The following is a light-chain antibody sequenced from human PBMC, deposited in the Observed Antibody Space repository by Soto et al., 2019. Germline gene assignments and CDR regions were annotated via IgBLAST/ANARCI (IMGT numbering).Light chain of an antibody. CDR3: QQYNSWPYT. CDR2: GAS. CDR1: QSVSSN. V-gene: IGKV3-15*01. J-gene: IGKJ2*01. Sequence: EIVMTQSPSTLSVSPGERATLSCRASQSVSSNLDWYQQKPGQAPRLLIYGASTLATGIPARFSGSGSGTDFPLTISSLPSEDFAVYYCQQYNSWPYTFGQGTKLEIK.